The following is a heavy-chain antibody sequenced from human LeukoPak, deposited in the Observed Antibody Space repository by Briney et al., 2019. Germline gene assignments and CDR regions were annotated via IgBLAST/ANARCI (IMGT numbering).Heavy chain of an antibody. CDR3: ARPWRYYDSSGYYY. CDR2: INHSGST. D-gene: IGHD3-22*01. Sequence: SETLSLTCAVYGGSFSGYYWSWIRQPPGKGLEWIGEINHSGSTNYNPSLKSRVTISVDTFNNQFSLKLSSVTAADTAVYYCARPWRYYDSSGYYYWGHGTLVTVSS. V-gene: IGHV4-34*01. J-gene: IGHJ4*01. CDR1: GGSFSGYY.